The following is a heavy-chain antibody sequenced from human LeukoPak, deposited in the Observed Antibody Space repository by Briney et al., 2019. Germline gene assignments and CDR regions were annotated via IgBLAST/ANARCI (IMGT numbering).Heavy chain of an antibody. CDR1: TFTLSSHS. CDR3: AKDHTAAAGTLDY. V-gene: IGHV3-30*18. Sequence: SGGSLRLSCVASTFTLSSHSMNWVRRAPGKGLEWVAVISYDGSNKYYADSVKGRFTISRDNSKNTLYLQMNSLRAEDTAVYYCAKDHTAAAGTLDYWGQGTLVTVSS. D-gene: IGHD6-13*01. J-gene: IGHJ4*02. CDR2: ISYDGSNK.